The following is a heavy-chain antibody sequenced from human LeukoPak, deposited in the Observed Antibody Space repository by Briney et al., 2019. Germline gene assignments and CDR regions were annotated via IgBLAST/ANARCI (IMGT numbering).Heavy chain of an antibody. Sequence: ASVKVSCKASGYTFTSYYMHWVRQAPGQGLEWMGWISAYNGNTNYAQKLQGRVTMTTDTSTSTAYMELRSLRSDDTAVYYCARQRLGDAFDIWGQGTMVTVSS. J-gene: IGHJ3*02. CDR2: ISAYNGNT. D-gene: IGHD6-25*01. CDR3: ARQRLGDAFDI. CDR1: GYTFTSYY. V-gene: IGHV1-18*04.